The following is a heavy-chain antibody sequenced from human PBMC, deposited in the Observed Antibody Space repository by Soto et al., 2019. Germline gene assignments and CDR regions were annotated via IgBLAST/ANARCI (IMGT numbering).Heavy chain of an antibody. D-gene: IGHD3-10*01. CDR1: GYTFTSYV. V-gene: IGHV1-18*01. Sequence: QVQLVQSGAEVKKPGASVKVSCKPSGYTFTSYVITWVRQAPGQGLEWMGWISAYNGNTNYAQKFQGRVTMTTATSTSTAYMELRSLGSDDTAVYYCASGWFGEFVYQFDYWGQGTLVTVSS. J-gene: IGHJ4*02. CDR3: ASGWFGEFVYQFDY. CDR2: ISAYNGNT.